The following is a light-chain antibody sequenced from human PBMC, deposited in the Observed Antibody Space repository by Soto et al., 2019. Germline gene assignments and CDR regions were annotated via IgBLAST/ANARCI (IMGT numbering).Light chain of an antibody. Sequence: EVVLTQSPATLSVSPWERATLSCRAGQSVNNKLAWYQQTPGQPPRLLIYDASTRATGVPGRFSGSGSGTEFTLTISSLQSEDFAVYYCQQYNHWPTFGQGTKLEIK. CDR2: DAS. J-gene: IGKJ2*01. V-gene: IGKV3-15*01. CDR3: QQYNHWPT. CDR1: QSVNNK.